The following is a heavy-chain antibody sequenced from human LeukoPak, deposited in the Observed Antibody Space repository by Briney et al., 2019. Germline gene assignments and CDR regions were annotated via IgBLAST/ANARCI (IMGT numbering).Heavy chain of an antibody. CDR2: IYTSGST. CDR1: GGSISSYY. J-gene: IGHJ6*03. D-gene: IGHD6-19*01. CDR3: ARPKAVAGNYYYMDV. Sequence: TETLSLTCTVSGGSISSYYWSWIRQPAGKGLEWIGRIYTSGSTNYNPSLKSRVTMSVDTSKNQFSLKLSSVTAADTAVYYCARPKAVAGNYYYMDVWGKGTTVTVSS. V-gene: IGHV4-4*07.